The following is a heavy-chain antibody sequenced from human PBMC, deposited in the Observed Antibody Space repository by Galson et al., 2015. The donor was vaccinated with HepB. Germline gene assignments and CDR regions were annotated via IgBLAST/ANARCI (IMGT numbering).Heavy chain of an antibody. CDR1: GFTVSTTS. J-gene: IGHJ4*02. CDR3: ARGYSVNWYSGLGY. Sequence: SLRLSCAASGFTVSTTSLSWVRQAPGKGLEWVSLTHAGGDTYYADFVKGRFTVSRDESKNTLYLHMNTLRAEDTAVYYCARGYSVNWYSGLGYWGQGTLVTVSS. D-gene: IGHD1-26*01. V-gene: IGHV3-53*01. CDR2: THAGGDT.